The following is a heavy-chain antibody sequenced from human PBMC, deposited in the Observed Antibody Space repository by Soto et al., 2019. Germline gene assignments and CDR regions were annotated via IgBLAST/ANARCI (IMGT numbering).Heavy chain of an antibody. CDR3: ARHNSSSPPQH. Sequence: ESGPTLVNPTQTLTLTCTFSGFSLSTFGVGVGWIRQPPGKALEWLALIYWNDDRRYSPSLKSRLTITEDTSKKQVVLTMTNMDPVDTATYYCARHNSSSPPQHWGQGTLVTVSS. D-gene: IGHD6-6*01. CDR2: IYWNDDR. V-gene: IGHV2-5*01. CDR1: GFSLSTFGVG. J-gene: IGHJ1*01.